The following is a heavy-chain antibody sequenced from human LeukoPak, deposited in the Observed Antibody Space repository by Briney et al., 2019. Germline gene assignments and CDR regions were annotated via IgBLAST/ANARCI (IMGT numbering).Heavy chain of an antibody. CDR1: GDIVSSNSAA. CDR3: ARVDMSSRLGGDNYYYSYYMDV. J-gene: IGHJ6*03. D-gene: IGHD6-13*01. CDR2: TYYRSKWYN. V-gene: IGHV6-1*01. Sequence: SQTLSLTCAISGDIVSSNSAAWNWIRQSRSKGLEWLGRTYYRSKWYNDYAVSVKSRITINPDTSKNQFSLKLSSVTAADTAVYYCARVDMSSRLGGDNYYYSYYMDVWGKGTTVTVSS.